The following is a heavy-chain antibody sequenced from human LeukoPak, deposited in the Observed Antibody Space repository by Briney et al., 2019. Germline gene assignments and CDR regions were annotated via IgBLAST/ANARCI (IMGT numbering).Heavy chain of an antibody. V-gene: IGHV1-3*01. D-gene: IGHD2-2*01. CDR1: GGTFTIYA. CDR2: INAGNGNT. CDR3: ARGGRGYCSSTSCYYWFDP. J-gene: IGHJ5*02. Sequence: ASVKVSCKASGGTFTIYAMHWVRQAPGQRLEWMGWINAGNGNTKYSQKFQGRVTITRDTSASTAYMELSSLRSEDTAVYYCARGGRGYCSSTSCYYWFDPWGQGTLVTVSS.